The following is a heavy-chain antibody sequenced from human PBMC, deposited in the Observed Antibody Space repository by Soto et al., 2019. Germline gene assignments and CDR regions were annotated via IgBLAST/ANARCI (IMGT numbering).Heavy chain of an antibody. J-gene: IGHJ4*02. CDR2: IVVGSGNT. Sequence: SVKVSCKASGFTFTSSAVQWVRQARGQRLEWIGWIVVGSGNTNYAQKFQERVTITRDMSTSTAYMELSSLRSEDTAVYYCAAGFHYYDSSGYYGNYFDYWGQGTLVTVS. CDR1: GFTFTSSA. V-gene: IGHV1-58*01. CDR3: AAGFHYYDSSGYYGNYFDY. D-gene: IGHD3-22*01.